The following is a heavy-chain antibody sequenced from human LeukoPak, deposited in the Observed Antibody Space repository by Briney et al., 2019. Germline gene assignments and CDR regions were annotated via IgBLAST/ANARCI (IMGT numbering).Heavy chain of an antibody. CDR3: ARDSRHHRFLYWDWFDP. CDR2: ISSRSLYI. D-gene: IGHD1-26*01. J-gene: IGHJ5*02. CDR1: GFTFSDYS. V-gene: IGHV3-21*01. Sequence: GGSLRLSCAASGFTFSDYSMNWVRQAPGEGLKWVSSISSRSLYIHYADSVKGRFTISRDNVKNSLYLQMNSLRAEDTAVYYCARDSRHHRFLYWDWFDPWGQGTLVTVSS.